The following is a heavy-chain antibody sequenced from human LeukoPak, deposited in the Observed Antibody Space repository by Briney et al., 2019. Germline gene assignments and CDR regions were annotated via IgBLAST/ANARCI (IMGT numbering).Heavy chain of an antibody. CDR2: INPNSGGT. CDR1: GYTFTAYY. CDR3: TRVWVYYGSGSYYNNVGDY. V-gene: IGHV1-2*02. J-gene: IGHJ4*02. Sequence: ASVKVSCKTSGYTFTAYYMHWVRQAPGQGLEWMGWINPNSGGTNYSQQFQGRVTMTRDTSISTAYMEMRRLRSDDTAVYYCTRVWVYYGSGSYYNNVGDYWGQGTLVTVSS. D-gene: IGHD3-10*01.